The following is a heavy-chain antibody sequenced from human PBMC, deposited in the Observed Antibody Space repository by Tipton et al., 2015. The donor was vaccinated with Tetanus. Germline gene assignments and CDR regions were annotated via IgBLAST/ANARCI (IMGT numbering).Heavy chain of an antibody. CDR1: GFTFDDYA. CDR3: ARDSSSWGRN. D-gene: IGHD6-13*01. Sequence: SLRLSCAASGFTFDDYAMHWVRQAPGKGLEWVSGINWNGGSTGYADSVKGRFTISRDNSKNTLYLQMNSLRAEDTAVYYCARDSSSWGRNWGQGTLVTVSS. V-gene: IGHV3-20*04. J-gene: IGHJ4*02. CDR2: INWNGGST.